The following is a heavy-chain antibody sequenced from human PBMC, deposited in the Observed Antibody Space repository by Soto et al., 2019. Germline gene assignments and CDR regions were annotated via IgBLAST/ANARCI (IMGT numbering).Heavy chain of an antibody. J-gene: IGHJ1*01. CDR3: ARGGRGSSWYLVVAEFGFQH. D-gene: IGHD6-13*01. Sequence: SETLSLTCAVYGGSFSGYYWSWIRQPPGKGLEWIGEINHSGSTNYNPSLKSRVTISVDTSKNQFSRKLSSVTAADTAVYYCARGGRGSSWYLVVAEFGFQHWGQGTLVTVSS. V-gene: IGHV4-34*01. CDR2: INHSGST. CDR1: GGSFSGYY.